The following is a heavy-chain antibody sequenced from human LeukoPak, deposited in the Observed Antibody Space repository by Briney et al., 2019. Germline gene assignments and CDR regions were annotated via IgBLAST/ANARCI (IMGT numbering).Heavy chain of an antibody. CDR1: GFTFSSYA. CDR2: ISYDGSNK. CDR3: AKELDY. J-gene: IGHJ4*02. V-gene: IGHV3-30-3*01. Sequence: GGSLRLSCAASGFTFSSYAMHWVRQAPGKGLEWVAVISYDGSNKYYADSVKGRFTISRDNSKNTLYLQMNSLRAEDTAVYYCAKELDYWGQGTLVTVSS.